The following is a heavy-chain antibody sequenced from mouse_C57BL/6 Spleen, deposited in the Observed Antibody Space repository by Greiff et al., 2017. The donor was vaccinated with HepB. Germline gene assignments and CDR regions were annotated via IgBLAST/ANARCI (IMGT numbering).Heavy chain of an antibody. J-gene: IGHJ1*03. Sequence: PAPAIDFSRYWMSWVRRAPGKGLEWIGEINPDSSTINYAPSLKDKFIISRDNAKNTLYLQMSKVRSEDTALYYCARRSYYSNYCWYFDVWGTGTTVTVSS. V-gene: IGHV4-1*01. D-gene: IGHD2-5*01. CDR3: ARRSYYSNYCWYFDV. CDR1: AIDFSRYW. CDR2: INPDSSTI.